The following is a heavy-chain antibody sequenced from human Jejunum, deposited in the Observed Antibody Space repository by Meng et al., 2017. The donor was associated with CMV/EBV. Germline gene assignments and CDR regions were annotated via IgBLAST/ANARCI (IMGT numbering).Heavy chain of an antibody. J-gene: IGHJ4*02. D-gene: IGHD5-18*01. Sequence: GFTFDDYAMHWVRQAPGKGLEWVSGISWNSGDIGSAYSVNGRFTISRDNAKNSLHLQMNSLRAEDTALYYCAKDIVGYSYGSFDFWGQGTLVTVSS. CDR3: AKDIVGYSYGSFDF. V-gene: IGHV3-9*01. CDR2: ISWNSGDI. CDR1: GFTFDDYA.